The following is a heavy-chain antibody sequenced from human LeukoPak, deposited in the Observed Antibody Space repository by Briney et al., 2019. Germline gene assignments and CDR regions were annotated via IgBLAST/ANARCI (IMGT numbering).Heavy chain of an antibody. D-gene: IGHD6-6*01. V-gene: IGHV4-30-2*01. CDR1: GGSISSGGYY. CDR3: ARAWGARGSIAARPPGWFDP. CDR2: IYHSGST. Sequence: PSQTLSLTCTVSGGSISSGGYYWSWIRQPPGKGLEWIGYIYHSGSTYYNPSLKSRVTISVDRSKNQFSLKLSSVTAADTAVYYCARAWGARGSIAARPPGWFDPWGQGTLVTVSS. J-gene: IGHJ5*02.